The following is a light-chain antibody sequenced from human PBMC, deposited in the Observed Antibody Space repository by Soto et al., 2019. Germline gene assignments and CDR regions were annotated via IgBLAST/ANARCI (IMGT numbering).Light chain of an antibody. CDR2: KAS. J-gene: IGKJ1*01. V-gene: IGKV1-5*03. CDR3: LQDFSYPRT. Sequence: IQMTQSPSTLSGSVGYRFTITFLASQTISSWLAWYQQKPGKAPKLLIYKASTLKSGVPSRFSGSGSGTDFTLTISSLQPEDSATYYCLQDFSYPRTFGQGTKVDIK. CDR1: QTISSW.